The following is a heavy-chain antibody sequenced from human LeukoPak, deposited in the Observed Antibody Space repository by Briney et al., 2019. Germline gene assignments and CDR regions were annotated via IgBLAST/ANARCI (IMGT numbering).Heavy chain of an antibody. Sequence: PGGSLRLSCAASGFTFSSYWMSWVRQAPGKGLEWVANIKQDGSEKYYVDSVKGRFTISRDNAKNSLYLQMNSLRAEDTAVYYCVQPVTTNDDAFDIWGQGTMVTVSS. CDR3: VQPVTTNDDAFDI. CDR2: IKQDGSEK. D-gene: IGHD4-17*01. CDR1: GFTFSSYW. J-gene: IGHJ3*02. V-gene: IGHV3-7*01.